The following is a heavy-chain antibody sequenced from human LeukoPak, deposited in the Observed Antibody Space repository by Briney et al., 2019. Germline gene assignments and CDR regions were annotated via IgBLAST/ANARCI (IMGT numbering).Heavy chain of an antibody. CDR3: ASPNYDSSGRFDY. CDR2: INPNGGGT. CDR1: GYTFTGYY. Sequence: GASVKVSCKASGYTFTGYYMHWVRQAPGQGLEWMGWINPNGGGTNYAQKFQGRVTMTRDTSISTAYMELSRLRSDDTAVYYCASPNYDSSGRFDYWGQGTLVTVSS. V-gene: IGHV1-2*02. D-gene: IGHD3-22*01. J-gene: IGHJ4*02.